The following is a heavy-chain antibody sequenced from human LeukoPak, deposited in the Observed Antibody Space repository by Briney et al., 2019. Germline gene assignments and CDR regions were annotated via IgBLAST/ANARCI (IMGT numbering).Heavy chain of an antibody. CDR1: GGSFSGYY. J-gene: IGHJ6*02. D-gene: IGHD1-14*01. CDR2: INHSGST. CDR3: ARDAPEYGMDV. V-gene: IGHV4-34*01. Sequence: SETLSLTCAVYGGSFSGYYWSWIRQPPGKGLEWIGEINHSGSTNYNPSLKSRVTISVDKSKNQFSLKLSSVTAADTAVYYCARDAPEYGMDVWGQGTTVTVSS.